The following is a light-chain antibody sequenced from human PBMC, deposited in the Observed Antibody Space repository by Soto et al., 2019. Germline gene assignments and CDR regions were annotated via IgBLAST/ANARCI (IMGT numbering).Light chain of an antibody. CDR3: AAWDDSLTGYV. Sequence: SVLTQPPSASATPGQRVTISCSGSSSNIGTNTVNWYQQLPGTAPKLLIYSGNQRPSGVPDRFSASKSGTSASLAISGLQSGDEADYYCAAWDDSLTGYVFGPGTKVTV. CDR2: SGN. V-gene: IGLV1-44*01. J-gene: IGLJ1*01. CDR1: SSNIGTNT.